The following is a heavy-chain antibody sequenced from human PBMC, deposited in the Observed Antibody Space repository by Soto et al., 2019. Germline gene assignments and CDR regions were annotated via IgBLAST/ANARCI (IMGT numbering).Heavy chain of an antibody. CDR1: GFTFDGYA. CDR3: AKAREVTLVRVPSSY. D-gene: IGHD3-10*01. J-gene: IGHJ4*02. Sequence: GGSLRLSCAASGFTFDGYAMSWVRQAPGKGLQWVSTIGGSGDGTYYADSEKGRFTISRDNSKNTLYLQMNSLRAEDTAVYYCAKAREVTLVRVPSSYWGQGTLVTVSS. CDR2: IGGSGDGT. V-gene: IGHV3-23*01.